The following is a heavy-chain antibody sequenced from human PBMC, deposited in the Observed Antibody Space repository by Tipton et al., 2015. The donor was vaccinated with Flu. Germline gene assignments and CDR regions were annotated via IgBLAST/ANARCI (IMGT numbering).Heavy chain of an antibody. CDR1: GYTFTSYA. Sequence: QVQLVQSGAEVKKPGASVKVSCKASGYTFTSYAMHWVRQAPGQRLEWMGWIDAGNGNTKYSQKFQGRVTITRDTSASTAYMELSSLRSEDTAVYYCAREEKRGGYSRWGQGTLVTVSS. V-gene: IGHV1-3*01. D-gene: IGHD6-13*01. J-gene: IGHJ4*02. CDR2: IDAGNGNT. CDR3: AREEKRGGYSR.